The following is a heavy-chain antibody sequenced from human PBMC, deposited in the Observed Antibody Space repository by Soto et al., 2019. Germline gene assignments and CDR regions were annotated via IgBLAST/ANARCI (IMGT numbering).Heavy chain of an antibody. J-gene: IGHJ5*02. CDR3: ARHLQGGRQCLVLSGWFDR. CDR1: GGSISSSSYY. CDR2: IYYSGST. V-gene: IGHV4-39*01. D-gene: IGHD6-19*01. Sequence: TRSLTCPVSGGSISSSSYYWGWIRQPPGKGLEWIGSIYYSGSTYYNPSLKSRVTISVDTSKNQFSLKLSSVTAADTAVYYCARHLQGGRQCLVLSGWFDRWGQGTPVTVS.